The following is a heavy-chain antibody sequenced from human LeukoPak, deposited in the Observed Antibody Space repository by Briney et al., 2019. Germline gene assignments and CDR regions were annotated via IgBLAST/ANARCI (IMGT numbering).Heavy chain of an antibody. D-gene: IGHD3-10*01. Sequence: PGGSLRLSCAASGFTFRNAWMDWVRQAPGKGREWVGRIKSKIDGGTTDYAAPVKGRFTISRDDSKKTLYLQMNSLKTEDTAVYYCTTTYYYGSGSPFDAFDIWGQGTMVTVSS. J-gene: IGHJ3*02. CDR3: TTTYYYGSGSPFDAFDI. CDR2: IKSKIDGGTT. V-gene: IGHV3-15*07. CDR1: GFTFRNAW.